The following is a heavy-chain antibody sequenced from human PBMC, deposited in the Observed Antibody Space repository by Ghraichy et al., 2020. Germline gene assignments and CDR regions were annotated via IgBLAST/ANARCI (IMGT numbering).Heavy chain of an antibody. D-gene: IGHD3-10*01. J-gene: IGHJ6*02. CDR3: ARCPSRSHMVRGVHYYYYGMDV. V-gene: IGHV3-53*04. CDR2: IYSGGST. CDR1: GFTVSSNY. Sequence: GGSLRLSCAASGFTVSSNYMSWVRQAPGKGLEWVSVIYSGGSTYYADSVKGRFTISRHNSKNTLYLQMNSLRAEDTAVYYCARCPSRSHMVRGVHYYYYGMDVWGQGTTVTVSS.